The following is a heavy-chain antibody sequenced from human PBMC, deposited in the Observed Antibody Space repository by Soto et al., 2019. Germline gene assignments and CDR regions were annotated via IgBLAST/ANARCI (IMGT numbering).Heavy chain of an antibody. CDR3: ATATYCSGGSCYVY. V-gene: IGHV1-24*01. D-gene: IGHD2-15*01. J-gene: IGHJ4*02. CDR2: FDPEDGET. CDR1: GYTFTGYY. Sequence: SVKFSCKASGYTFTGYYMHWVRQAPGKGLEWMGGFDPEDGETIYAQKFQGRVTMTEDTSTDTAYMELSSLRSEDTAVYYCATATYCSGGSCYVYWGQGTLVTVSS.